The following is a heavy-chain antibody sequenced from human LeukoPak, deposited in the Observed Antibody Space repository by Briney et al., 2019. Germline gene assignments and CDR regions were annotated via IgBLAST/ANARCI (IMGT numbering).Heavy chain of an antibody. CDR2: IYYSGST. Sequence: SETLSLTCTVSGGSISSSSYYWGWIRQPPGKGLEWIGSIYYSGSTYYNPSLKSRVTISVDTSKNQFSLKLSSVTAADTAVYYCARASVTYRGYSYGFFDYWGQGTLVTASS. V-gene: IGHV4-39*07. J-gene: IGHJ4*02. CDR1: GGSISSSSYY. D-gene: IGHD5-18*01. CDR3: ARASVTYRGYSYGFFDY.